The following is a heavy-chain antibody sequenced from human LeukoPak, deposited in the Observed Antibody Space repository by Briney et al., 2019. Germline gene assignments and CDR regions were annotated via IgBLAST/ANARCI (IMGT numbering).Heavy chain of an antibody. Sequence: GGSLRLSCAASGFTFNTFNMNWVRQAPGKGLEWVSSITSGGDYIYYADSVKGRFTTSRDNAKNSLSLQLDSLRVEDTAVYYCARGHYGVLAASYKWTPDYWGQGTLVTVSS. CDR2: ITSGGDYI. D-gene: IGHD3-9*01. V-gene: IGHV3-21*01. J-gene: IGHJ4*02. CDR3: ARGHYGVLAASYKWTPDY. CDR1: GFTFNTFN.